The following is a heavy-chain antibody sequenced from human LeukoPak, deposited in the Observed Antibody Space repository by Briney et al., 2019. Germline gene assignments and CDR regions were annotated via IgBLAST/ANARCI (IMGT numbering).Heavy chain of an antibody. Sequence: GGSLRLSCAASGFTFSSYSMNWVRQAPGKGLEWVSSISSSSSYIYYADSVKGRFTISRDNAKNSLYLQMNSLGAEDTAVYYCARFNSSSWYLDYWGQGTLVTVSS. CDR2: ISSSSSYI. V-gene: IGHV3-21*01. D-gene: IGHD6-13*01. J-gene: IGHJ4*02. CDR1: GFTFSSYS. CDR3: ARFNSSSWYLDY.